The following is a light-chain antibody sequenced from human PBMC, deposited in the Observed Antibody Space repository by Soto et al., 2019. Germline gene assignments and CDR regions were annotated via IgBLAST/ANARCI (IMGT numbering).Light chain of an antibody. J-gene: IGKJ4*01. V-gene: IGKV3-15*01. CDR2: SAS. Sequence: EIVMTPSPATLSVSPGESVALSCRASQSVSINLAWYHQKPGQAPRLLISSASTRATGIPARCSGSGSGTEFTLTISSLQSEDFAVYYCQQYNYWPLTFGGGTKVDIK. CDR3: QQYNYWPLT. CDR1: QSVSIN.